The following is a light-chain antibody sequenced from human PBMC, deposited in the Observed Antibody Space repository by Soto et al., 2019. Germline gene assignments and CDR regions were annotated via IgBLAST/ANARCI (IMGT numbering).Light chain of an antibody. Sequence: QSALTQPASVSGSPGQSITISCTGTSSDVGAYNSVSWYQQHPGKAPKVMIYEVSNRPSGVSNRFSGSKSGNTASLTISGLQAEDEADYYCSSYTATLSVIFGGGTKLTVL. CDR2: EVS. V-gene: IGLV2-14*01. CDR1: SSDVGAYNS. J-gene: IGLJ2*01. CDR3: SSYTATLSVI.